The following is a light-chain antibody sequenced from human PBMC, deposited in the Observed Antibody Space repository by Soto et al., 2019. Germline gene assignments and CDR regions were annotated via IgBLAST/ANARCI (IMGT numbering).Light chain of an antibody. Sequence: QSVLTQPPSASGSPGQSVTISCTGTSSDVGGYNYVSWYQQHPGKAPKLMIFEVSKRPSGVPGRFSGSKSGNTASLTVSGLQADDEANYYCSSYSRSNNYVGVGGGTK. CDR1: SSDVGGYNY. CDR3: SSYSRSNNYVG. CDR2: EVS. J-gene: IGLJ2*01. V-gene: IGLV2-8*01.